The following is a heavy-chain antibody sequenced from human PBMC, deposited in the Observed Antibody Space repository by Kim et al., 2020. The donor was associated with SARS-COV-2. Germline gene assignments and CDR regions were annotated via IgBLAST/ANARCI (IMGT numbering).Heavy chain of an antibody. CDR2: TSSDGNVR. D-gene: IGHD3-16*01. J-gene: IGHJ4*01. V-gene: IGHV3-30*04. CDR1: GFTFSTYA. Sequence: GGSLRLSCLASGFTFSTYAMTWVRQAPGKGLEWVAVTSSDGNVRYYADSVKGRFTISRANSKNTLYLQMNSLSAEDTAIYYCAREGYASGTIGDFDYWG. CDR3: AREGYASGTIGDFDY.